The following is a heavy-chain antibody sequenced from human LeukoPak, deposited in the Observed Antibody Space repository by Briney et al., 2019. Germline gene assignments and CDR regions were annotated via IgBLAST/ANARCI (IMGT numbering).Heavy chain of an antibody. CDR2: ISSSGSTI. V-gene: IGHV3-48*03. Sequence: GGSLRLSCAASGFNFKNYEMIWIRPAPGKRLEGISYISSSGSTIYYADSVKGRFTIARDNAKKSLYLQMNGVRAEDTAVYYCVRDPEYASSSGDFDYWGQGTLVTVSS. CDR3: VRDPEYASSSGDFDY. D-gene: IGHD6-6*01. CDR1: GFNFKNYE. J-gene: IGHJ4*02.